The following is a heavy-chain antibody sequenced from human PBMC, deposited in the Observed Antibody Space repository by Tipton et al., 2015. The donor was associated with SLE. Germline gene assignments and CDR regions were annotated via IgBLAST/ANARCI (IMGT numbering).Heavy chain of an antibody. CDR3: AKDHLAFGIFNYMDV. CDR2: ISWDGSSP. J-gene: IGHJ6*03. D-gene: IGHD3-3*01. Sequence: GSLRLSCAASGFTFDDYTMHWVRQAPGKGLEWVSLISWDGSSPFYADSVKGRFTISRDNSRNSLYLQMTSLTTEDTALYYCAKDHLAFGIFNYMDVWGKGTTVTVSS. CDR1: GFTFDDYT. V-gene: IGHV3-43*01.